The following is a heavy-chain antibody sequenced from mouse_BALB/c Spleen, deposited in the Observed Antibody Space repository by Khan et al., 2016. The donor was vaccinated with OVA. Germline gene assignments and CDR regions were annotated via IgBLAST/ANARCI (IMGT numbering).Heavy chain of an antibody. D-gene: IGHD1-1*01. V-gene: IGHV2-9*02. CDR1: GFSLTTYG. CDR3: ARPYYGSAWFAY. CDR2: IWAGGST. Sequence: QVQLQQSGPGLVAPSQTLSITCTVSGFSLTTYGVHWVRQPPGKGLEWLGVIWAGGSTNYNSALMSRLSIIKDNSKSQVFLKMNSLQTDDTAIYYCARPYYGSAWFAYWGQGTLVTVSA. J-gene: IGHJ3*01.